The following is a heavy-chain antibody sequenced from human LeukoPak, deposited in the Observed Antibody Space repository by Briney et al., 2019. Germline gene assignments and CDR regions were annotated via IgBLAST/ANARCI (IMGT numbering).Heavy chain of an antibody. V-gene: IGHV4-39*01. CDR1: GGSISSDIYY. J-gene: IGHJ5*02. CDR2: IYYSGST. CDR3: ARHRLSGSGSSINWFDP. Sequence: PSETLSLTCTVSGGSISSDIYYWGWIRQPPGKWLEWIGSIYYSGSTYYNPSLKSRVTISVDTSKNQFSLKLSSVTAADTAVYHCARHRLSGSGSSINWFDPWGQGTLVTVSS. D-gene: IGHD3-10*01.